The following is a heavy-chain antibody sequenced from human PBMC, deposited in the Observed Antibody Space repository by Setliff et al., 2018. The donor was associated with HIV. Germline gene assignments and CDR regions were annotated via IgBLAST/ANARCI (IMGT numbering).Heavy chain of an antibody. CDR2: IFHSGNT. D-gene: IGHD3-10*01. CDR1: GDSISSNY. J-gene: IGHJ6*03. Sequence: TLSLTCTVSGDSISSNYWTWVRQPPGKGLEWMGNIFHSGNTNYNPSLKSRVTISVDTSKNQFSLKLSSVTAADTAVYYCARDGPLEGSYRYYYYYMDVWGKGTTVTVSS. CDR3: ARDGPLEGSYRYYYYYMDV. V-gene: IGHV4-59*01.